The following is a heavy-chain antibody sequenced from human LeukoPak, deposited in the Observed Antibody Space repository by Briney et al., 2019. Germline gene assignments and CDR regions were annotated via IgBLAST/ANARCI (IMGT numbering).Heavy chain of an antibody. Sequence: PSETLSLTCTVSGGSISSYYWSWFRQPPGKGLEWIGYIYYSGSTYYNPSLKSRVTISVDTSKNQFSLKLSSVTAADTAVYYCARYYGSGSYHFDYWGQGTLVTVSS. V-gene: IGHV4-59*12. CDR3: ARYYGSGSYHFDY. D-gene: IGHD3-10*01. J-gene: IGHJ4*01. CDR2: IYYSGST. CDR1: GGSISSYY.